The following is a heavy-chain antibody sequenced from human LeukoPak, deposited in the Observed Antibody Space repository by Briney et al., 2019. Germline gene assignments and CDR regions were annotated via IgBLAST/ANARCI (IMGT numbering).Heavy chain of an antibody. Sequence: SETLSLTCTVPAGPTSSQSWRWIRQPAGQGLGWIGYIYTSGSTNYNPSLKSRVTISVDTSKNQFSLKLSSVTAADTAVYYCARQGAAAVFDPCGQGTLVTVSS. CDR3: ARQGAAAVFDP. V-gene: IGHV4-4*09. D-gene: IGHD6-13*01. J-gene: IGHJ5*02. CDR2: IYTSGST. CDR1: AGPTSSQS.